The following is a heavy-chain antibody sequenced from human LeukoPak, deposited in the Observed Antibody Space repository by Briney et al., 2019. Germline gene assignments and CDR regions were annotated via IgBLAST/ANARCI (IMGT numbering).Heavy chain of an antibody. Sequence: SSETLSLTCAVYGGSFSGYYWSWIRQPPGKGLEWIGEINHSGSTNYNPSLKSRVTISVDTTKNQFSLKLSSVTAADTAVYYCARGHSGSNWFDPWGQGTLVTVSS. J-gene: IGHJ5*02. CDR2: INHSGST. D-gene: IGHD1-26*01. CDR3: ARGHSGSNWFDP. V-gene: IGHV4-34*01. CDR1: GGSFSGYY.